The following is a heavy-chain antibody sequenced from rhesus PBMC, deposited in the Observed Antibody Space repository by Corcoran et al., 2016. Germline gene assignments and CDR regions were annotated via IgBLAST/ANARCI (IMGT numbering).Heavy chain of an antibody. V-gene: IGHV4-80*01. CDR3: ARLAIVVVIPISDTLDV. D-gene: IGHD3-16*01. CDR1: GGSFSSYC. Sequence: QVQLQESGPGLVKPSETLSLTCAVSGGSFSSYCWSWLRQPPGKGLGGIGEIKGTRGRTHSHPSLESRVTISKDASENQFSLKLSSVTAADTAVYYCARLAIVVVIPISDTLDVWGRGVLVTVSS. J-gene: IGHJ5-2*02. CDR2: IKGTRGRT.